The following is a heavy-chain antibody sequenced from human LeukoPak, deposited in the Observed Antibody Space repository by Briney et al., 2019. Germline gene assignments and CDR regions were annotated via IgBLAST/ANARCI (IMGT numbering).Heavy chain of an antibody. CDR2: IKQDGSEK. V-gene: IGHV3-7*01. Sequence: GGSLRLSCAASGFTVSSNYMSWVRQAPGKGLEWVANIKQDGSEKDYVDALKGRFTISRDNAKNSLYLQMNSLRAEDTAVYYCARWLELMRNFDWWGQGTLVTVSP. CDR1: GFTVSSNY. J-gene: IGHJ4*02. CDR3: ARWLELMRNFDW. D-gene: IGHD5-24*01.